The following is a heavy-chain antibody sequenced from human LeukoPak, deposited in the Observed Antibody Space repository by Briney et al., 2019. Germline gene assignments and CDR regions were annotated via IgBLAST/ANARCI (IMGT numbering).Heavy chain of an antibody. D-gene: IGHD3-22*01. Sequence: SETLSLTCAVYGGSFSGYYWSWICQPPGKGLEWIGEINHSGSTNYNPSLKSRVTISVDTSKNQFSLKLSSVTAADTAVYYCARGPGMYYYDSSGYFDYWGQGTLVTVSS. CDR1: GGSFSGYY. J-gene: IGHJ4*02. V-gene: IGHV4-34*01. CDR3: ARGPGMYYYDSSGYFDY. CDR2: INHSGST.